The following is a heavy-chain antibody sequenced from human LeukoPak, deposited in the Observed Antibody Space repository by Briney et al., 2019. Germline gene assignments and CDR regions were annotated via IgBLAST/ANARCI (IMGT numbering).Heavy chain of an antibody. CDR2: IIPILGIA. J-gene: IGHJ6*02. CDR1: GGTFSSYA. CDR3: ARLDTAMVKRGYYYYGMDV. D-gene: IGHD5-18*01. Sequence: SVKVSCKASGGTFSSYAISWVRQAPGQGLEWMGRIIPILGIANYAQKFQGRVTITADKSTSTAYMELSSLRSEDTAVYYCARLDTAMVKRGYYYYGMDVWGQGTTVTVSS. V-gene: IGHV1-69*04.